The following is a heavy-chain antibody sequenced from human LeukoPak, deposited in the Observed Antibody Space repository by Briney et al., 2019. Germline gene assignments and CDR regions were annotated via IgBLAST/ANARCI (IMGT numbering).Heavy chain of an antibody. Sequence: SETLSLTCTVSGGSISGYYWSWVRQPPGKGLEWIGYIFYSGNTNYNPSLKSRVTISVDTSKNQFSLKLTSVTAADTAVYYCARRRMSSSLRDPWGQGTLVTVSS. V-gene: IGHV4-59*08. CDR1: GGSISGYY. D-gene: IGHD6-6*01. J-gene: IGHJ5*02. CDR3: ARRRMSSSLRDP. CDR2: IFYSGNT.